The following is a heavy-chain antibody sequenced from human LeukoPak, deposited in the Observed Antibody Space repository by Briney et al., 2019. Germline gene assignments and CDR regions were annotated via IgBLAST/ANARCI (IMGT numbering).Heavy chain of an antibody. CDR2: ISAYNGNT. J-gene: IGHJ6*03. CDR1: GYTFTSYG. D-gene: IGHD2-21*02. CDR3: PRSVTGRDADNYYYDYYIDF. Sequence: ASVKVPCKASGYTFTSYGIFWVQQAPGQGLEWMGWISAYNGNTNYAQKLHGRVTMTTDTSTSTAYMDLRCLRTDDKPVYLSPRSVTGRDADNYYYDYYIDFWGKGTMVTVSS. V-gene: IGHV1-18*01.